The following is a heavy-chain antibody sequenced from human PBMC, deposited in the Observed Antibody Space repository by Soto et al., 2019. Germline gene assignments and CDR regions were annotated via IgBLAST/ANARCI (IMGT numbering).Heavy chain of an antibody. Sequence: QVQLQESGPGLVKPSETLSLTCTVSGGSVSSGSYYWSWIRQPPGKGREWIGYIYYSGRTNYNPSLKSRVTRSVDTSKNQFSLKLSSVTAADPAVYYCARTGGSLGDAFDIWGQGTMVTVSS. V-gene: IGHV4-61*01. CDR2: IYYSGRT. CDR1: GGSVSSGSYY. CDR3: ARTGGSLGDAFDI. J-gene: IGHJ3*02. D-gene: IGHD1-26*01.